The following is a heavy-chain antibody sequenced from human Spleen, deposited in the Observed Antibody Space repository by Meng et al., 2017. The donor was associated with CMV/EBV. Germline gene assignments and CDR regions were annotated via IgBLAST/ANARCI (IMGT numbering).Heavy chain of an antibody. V-gene: IGHV3-66*03. D-gene: IGHD6-6*01. CDR1: GFTVSSNY. Sequence: GESLKISCAASGFTVSSNYMSWVRQAPGKGLEWVSVIYSCGSTYYADSVKGRFTISRDNAKNSLYLQMNSLRAEDTAVYYCATGGSSSSFYWGQGTLVTVSS. J-gene: IGHJ4*02. CDR2: IYSCGST. CDR3: ATGGSSSSFY.